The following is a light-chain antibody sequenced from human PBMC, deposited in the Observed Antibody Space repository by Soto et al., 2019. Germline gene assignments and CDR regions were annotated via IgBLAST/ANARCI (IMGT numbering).Light chain of an antibody. CDR2: KAS. CDR1: QSISVW. Sequence: DIQMTQSPSTLSASVGDRVTITCRASQSISVWLAWYQQKAGKAPNLLIYKASRLESGVPSRFSGSGSETEFTLTISGLQPGDSETYYCQQYNSYSPTFGHGNKVEVK. V-gene: IGKV1-5*03. J-gene: IGKJ1*01. CDR3: QQYNSYSPT.